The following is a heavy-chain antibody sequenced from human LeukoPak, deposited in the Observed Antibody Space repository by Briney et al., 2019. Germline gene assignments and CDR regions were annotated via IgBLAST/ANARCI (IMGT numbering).Heavy chain of an antibody. CDR3: AKEEGSSSWYEILLFDY. CDR2: ISGSGGST. D-gene: IGHD6-13*01. V-gene: IGHV3-23*01. CDR1: GFTFSSYA. J-gene: IGHJ4*02. Sequence: PGGSLRLSCAASGFTFSSYAMSWVRQAPGKGLEWVSAISGSGGSTYYADSVKGRFTISRDNSKNTLYLQMNSLRAEDTAVYYCAKEEGSSSWYEILLFDYWGQATLVTVSS.